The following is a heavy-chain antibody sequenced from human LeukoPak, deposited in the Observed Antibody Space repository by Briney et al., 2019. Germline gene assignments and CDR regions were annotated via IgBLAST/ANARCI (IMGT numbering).Heavy chain of an antibody. CDR2: IYHSGST. J-gene: IGHJ3*02. Sequence: SETLSLTCAVYGGSFSGYYWGWIRQPPGKGLEWIGSIYHSGSTYYNPSLKSRVTISIDTSKNQFSLKLTSVTAADTAVYYCARSLGVLLREPFDIWGQGTLVTVSS. CDR1: GGSFSGYY. CDR3: ARSLGVLLREPFDI. D-gene: IGHD2-15*01. V-gene: IGHV4-34*01.